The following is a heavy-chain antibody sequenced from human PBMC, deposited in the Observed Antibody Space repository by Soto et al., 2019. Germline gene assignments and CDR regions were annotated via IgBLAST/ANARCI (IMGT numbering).Heavy chain of an antibody. CDR1: GYTFSDYF. Sequence: QVQLVQSGAEVRKSGASVKVSCKASGYTFSDYFIQWLRQAPGQGLEWVAWINPKTAATNYAKKFQVRVTVTSDTSFSTAYLELTRLRPDDTALYYCARIKWGLDYYSGMDVWGQGTAVSVTS. CDR2: INPKTAAT. V-gene: IGHV1-2*02. CDR3: ARIKWGLDYYSGMDV. J-gene: IGHJ6*02. D-gene: IGHD1-26*01.